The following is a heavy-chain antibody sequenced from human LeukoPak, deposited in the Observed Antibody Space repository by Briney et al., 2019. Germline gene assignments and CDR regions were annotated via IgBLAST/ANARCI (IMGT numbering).Heavy chain of an antibody. Sequence: SETLSLTCTVSGGSVISYYWSWIRQPAGKGLEWIGRIYTSGSTNYNPSLKSRVTMSVDTSKNQFSLKLSSVTAADTAVYYCARGTAYLRGYYYYMDVWGKGTTVTISS. CDR3: ARGTAYLRGYYYYMDV. J-gene: IGHJ6*03. V-gene: IGHV4-4*07. D-gene: IGHD2-21*01. CDR2: IYTSGST. CDR1: GGSVISYY.